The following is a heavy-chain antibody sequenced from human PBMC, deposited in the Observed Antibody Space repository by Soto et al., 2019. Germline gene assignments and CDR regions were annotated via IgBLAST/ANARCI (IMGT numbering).Heavy chain of an antibody. Sequence: DVQLVESGGGLVQPGRSLRLSCAASGFTFDDYAMHWVRQAPGKGLEWVSGISWNSGSIGYADSVKGRFTSSRDNAKKSLYLQMNSLRAEDTALYYCAKDRGLVLSFYFDYWGQGTLVTVSS. V-gene: IGHV3-9*01. D-gene: IGHD6-19*01. J-gene: IGHJ4*02. CDR3: AKDRGLVLSFYFDY. CDR2: ISWNSGSI. CDR1: GFTFDDYA.